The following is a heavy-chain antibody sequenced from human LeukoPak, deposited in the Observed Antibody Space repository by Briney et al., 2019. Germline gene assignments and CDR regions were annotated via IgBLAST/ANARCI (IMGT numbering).Heavy chain of an antibody. D-gene: IGHD3-10*01. CDR1: GFTFSSYA. CDR3: ARDSHYYGSGNMDY. Sequence: PGGSLRLSCAASGFTFSSYAMHWVRQAPGKGLEWVAVISYDGSNKYHADSVKGRFTISRDNSKNTLYLQTNSLRAEDTAVYYCARDSHYYGSGNMDYWGQGTLVTVSS. CDR2: ISYDGSNK. J-gene: IGHJ4*02. V-gene: IGHV3-30*04.